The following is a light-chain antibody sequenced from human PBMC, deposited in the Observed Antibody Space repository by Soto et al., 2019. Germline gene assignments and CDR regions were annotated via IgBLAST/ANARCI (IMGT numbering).Light chain of an antibody. J-gene: IGKJ4*01. CDR2: AAS. Sequence: DIQMTQSPSSLSASVGDRVTLTCRASQSISTYLNWYQQKPAKAPELIIFAASSLQSGVPSRFSGSGSGTDFTLTISSLQPEDFATYYCQQSYSTPPTFGGGTKVDI. V-gene: IGKV1-39*01. CDR1: QSISTY. CDR3: QQSYSTPPT.